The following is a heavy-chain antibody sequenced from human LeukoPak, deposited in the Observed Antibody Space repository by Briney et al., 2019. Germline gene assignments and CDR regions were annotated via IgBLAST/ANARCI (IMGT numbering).Heavy chain of an antibody. CDR2: IRGSGDTT. CDR3: AKRPGIAAAGSQFDY. Sequence: PGGSLRLSCAASGFTFISYGMSWVRQAPGKGLEWVSAIRGSGDTTYYADSVKGRFTISRDNSKNTMYLQMNSLRVEDTAIYYCAKRPGIAAAGSQFDYWGQGTLVTVSS. D-gene: IGHD6-13*01. V-gene: IGHV3-23*01. CDR1: GFTFISYG. J-gene: IGHJ4*02.